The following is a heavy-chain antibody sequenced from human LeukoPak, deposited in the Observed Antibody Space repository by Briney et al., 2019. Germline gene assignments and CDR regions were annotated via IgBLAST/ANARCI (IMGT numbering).Heavy chain of an antibody. CDR2: IHYSGNT. Sequence: SETLSLTCIVSGGSISGYYWAWIRQPPGKVLEWIGYIHYSGNTNYNPSLKSRVTMSVDTSKNQFSLILTSVTAADTAVYYCTKIANGGLSDYWGQGTLVTVSS. CDR3: TKIANGGLSDY. D-gene: IGHD2-8*01. CDR1: GGSISGYY. V-gene: IGHV4-59*01. J-gene: IGHJ4*02.